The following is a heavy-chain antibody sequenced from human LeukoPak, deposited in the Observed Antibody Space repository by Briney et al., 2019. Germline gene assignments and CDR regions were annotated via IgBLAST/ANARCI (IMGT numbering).Heavy chain of an antibody. V-gene: IGHV3-23*01. CDR1: GFTFTSYD. J-gene: IGHJ4*02. Sequence: PGGSLRLSCVASGFTFTSYDMVWVRQAPGKGLEWVSGISASGVRTYYTDSVKGRFTISRDNSKSALFLQMNSLRAEDTAVYYCAREGYSPRDGYNFNFDYWGQGTLVTVSS. CDR3: AREGYSPRDGYNFNFDY. CDR2: ISASGVRT. D-gene: IGHD5-24*01.